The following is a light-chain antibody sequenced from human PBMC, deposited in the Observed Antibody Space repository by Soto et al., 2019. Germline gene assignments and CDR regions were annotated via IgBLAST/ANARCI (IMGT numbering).Light chain of an antibody. CDR1: SSDIGPYNY. CDR3: SSYTTSSTVV. V-gene: IGLV2-14*01. J-gene: IGLJ3*02. CDR2: EVT. Sequence: QSVLTQPASVSGSPGQSITISCTGTSSDIGPYNYVSWYQQHPGKAPKLIIYEVTNRPSGVSHRFSGSKSGTTASLTISGLQTEDEAHFYCSSYTTSSTVVFGGGTKVTVL.